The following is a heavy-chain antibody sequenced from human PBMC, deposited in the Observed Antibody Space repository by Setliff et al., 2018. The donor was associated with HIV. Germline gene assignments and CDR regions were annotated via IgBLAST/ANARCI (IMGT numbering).Heavy chain of an antibody. J-gene: IGHJ3*02. CDR2: IYYSGST. Sequence: PSETLSLTCTVSGGSISSNYWSWRRQPPGKGLEWIGHIYYSGSTNYNPSLKSRVTISVDTSRNQFSLNLSSVTAADTAVYYCARFPLLHKNAFDIWGQGTMVTVSS. CDR3: ARFPLLHKNAFDI. V-gene: IGHV4-59*01. CDR1: GGSISSNY. D-gene: IGHD2-15*01.